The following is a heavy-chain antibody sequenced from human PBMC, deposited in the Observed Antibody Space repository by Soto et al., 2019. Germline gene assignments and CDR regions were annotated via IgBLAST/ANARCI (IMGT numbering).Heavy chain of an antibody. D-gene: IGHD3-10*01. CDR2: ITDTGGDA. J-gene: IGHJ4*02. CDR3: ARGSTDSYTGSRIFDF. V-gene: IGHV3-23*01. Sequence: GGSLRLSGVASGLTFGSRAISWVRQAPWEGLQWVSTITDTGGDAKYADSVRGRFVISRDNSKKILYLQMTSLTAEDSAMYFCARGSTDSYTGSRIFDFWGRGTLVTVCS. CDR1: GLTFGSRA.